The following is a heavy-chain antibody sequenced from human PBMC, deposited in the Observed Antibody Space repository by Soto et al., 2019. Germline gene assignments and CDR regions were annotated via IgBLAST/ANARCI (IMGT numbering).Heavy chain of an antibody. D-gene: IGHD1-7*01. Sequence: AHGLCCAGSGFTFRRFALHWVRQTPGKGLEWVAVISNDGTKKYYADSVRGRFTISRDNSKNTLFLQIDSLRPEDSAVYYCANPVPLNYASWGQGTLVTVSS. J-gene: IGHJ4*02. V-gene: IGHV3-30-3*01. CDR1: GFTFRRFA. CDR3: ANPVPLNYAS. CDR2: ISNDGTKK.